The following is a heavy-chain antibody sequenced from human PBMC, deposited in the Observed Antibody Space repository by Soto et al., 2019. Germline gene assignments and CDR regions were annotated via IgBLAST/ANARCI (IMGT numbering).Heavy chain of an antibody. CDR1: GGSISSDY. CDR2: IYYSGST. J-gene: IGHJ5*02. Sequence: PSETLSLTCTVSGGSISSDYWSWIRQPPGKGLEWIGYIYYSGSTNYNPSLKSRVTISVDTSKNQFSLKLSSVTAADTAVYYCARLKTGWFDPWGQGTLVTVSS. CDR3: ARLKTGWFDP. V-gene: IGHV4-59*08.